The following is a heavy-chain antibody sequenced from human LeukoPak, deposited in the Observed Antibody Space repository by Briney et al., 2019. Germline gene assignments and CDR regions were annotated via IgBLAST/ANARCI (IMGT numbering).Heavy chain of an antibody. CDR2: ISWNSGSI. CDR3: AKAVDTAMALDY. V-gene: IGHV3-9*01. CDR1: GFTFDDYA. D-gene: IGHD5-18*01. J-gene: IGHJ4*02. Sequence: SLRLSCAASGFTFDDYAMHWVRQAPGKGLEWVSGISWNSGSIGYADSVKGRFTISRDNAKNSLYLQMNSLRAEDTALYYCAKAVDTAMALDYWGQGTLVTVSS.